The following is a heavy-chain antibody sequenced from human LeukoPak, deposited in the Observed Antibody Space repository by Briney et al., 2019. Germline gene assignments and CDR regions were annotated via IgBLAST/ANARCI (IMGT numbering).Heavy chain of an antibody. CDR3: ARESPDYYDSSGYVDY. Sequence: SETLSLTCTVSGGSISSYYWSWIRQPAGKGLEWIGRIYTSGSTNYNPSLKSRVTMSVDTSKNQFSLKLSSVTAADTAVYYCARESPDYYDSSGYVDYWGQGTLVTVSS. V-gene: IGHV4-4*07. CDR2: IYTSGST. J-gene: IGHJ4*02. CDR1: GGSISSYY. D-gene: IGHD3-22*01.